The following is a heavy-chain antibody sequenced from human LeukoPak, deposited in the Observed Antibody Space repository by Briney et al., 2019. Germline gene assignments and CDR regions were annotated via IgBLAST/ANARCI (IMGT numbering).Heavy chain of an antibody. CDR3: AGEGIAARGSDY. CDR1: GGSISSYY. CDR2: IYTRGST. Sequence: SETLSLTCTVSGGSISSYYWSWIRQPAGKGLEWIGRIYTRGSTNYNPSLKSRVTMSVDTSKNQFSLKLSSVTAADTAVYYCAGEGIAARGSDYWGQGTLVTVSS. V-gene: IGHV4-4*07. J-gene: IGHJ4*02. D-gene: IGHD6-6*01.